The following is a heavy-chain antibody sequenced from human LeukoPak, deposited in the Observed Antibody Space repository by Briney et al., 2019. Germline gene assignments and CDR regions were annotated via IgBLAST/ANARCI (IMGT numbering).Heavy chain of an antibody. CDR2: INYSGST. D-gene: IGHD6-13*01. CDR3: ARGRLSSIAAAGTVGYYFDY. J-gene: IGHJ4*02. V-gene: IGHV4-34*01. Sequence: SETLSLTCAVYGGSFSGYYWSWIRQPPGKGLEWIGEINYSGSTNYNPSLKSRVTISVDTSKNQFSLKLSSVTAADTAVYYCARGRLSSIAAAGTVGYYFDYWGQGTLVTVSS. CDR1: GGSFSGYY.